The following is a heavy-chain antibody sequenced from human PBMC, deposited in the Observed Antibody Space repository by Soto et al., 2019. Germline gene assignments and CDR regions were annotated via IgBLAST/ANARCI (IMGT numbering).Heavy chain of an antibody. Sequence: QVQLQESGPGLVKASQTLSTTCTVSGGSISSGDYYWSWIRQPPGKGPEWIGYIYSNEYTSYEPSLKSRVTISLDTSKNHFSLNLNSVTAADTAVYYCAGGALGYNWFDPWGQGTLVTVSS. CDR3: AGGALGYNWFDP. J-gene: IGHJ5*02. CDR1: GGSISSGDYY. CDR2: IYSNEYT. D-gene: IGHD3-16*01. V-gene: IGHV4-30-4*01.